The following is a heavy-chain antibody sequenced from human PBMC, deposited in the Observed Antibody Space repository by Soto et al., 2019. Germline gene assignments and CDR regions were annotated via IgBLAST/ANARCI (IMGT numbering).Heavy chain of an antibody. CDR1: GFAFSISA. CDR3: AKQLTVGGRKAFDY. CDR2: ISGSGGST. V-gene: IGHV3-23*01. J-gene: IGHJ4*02. Sequence: GGSLRLSCAASGFAFSISAMYWVRQAPGKGLEWVSSISGSGGSTYYADSVKGRFTLSRDNSKNTVSLQMNSLRAEDTAVYYCAKQLTVGGRKAFDYWGQGTLVTVSS. D-gene: IGHD2-15*01.